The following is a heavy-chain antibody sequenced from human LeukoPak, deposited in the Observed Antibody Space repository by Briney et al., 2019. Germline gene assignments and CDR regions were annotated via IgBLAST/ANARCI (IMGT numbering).Heavy chain of an antibody. CDR1: GGSISSSTYY. D-gene: IGHD4-23*01. V-gene: IGHV4-39*07. J-gene: IGHJ4*02. Sequence: SETLSLTCSVSGGSISSSTYYWGWIRQPPGKGLEWIGEINHSGSTNYNPSLKSRVTISVDTSKNQFSLKLSSVTAADTAVYYCARGKGSSTVVTWGFLYWGQGTLVTVSS. CDR3: ARGKGSSTVVTWGFLY. CDR2: INHSGST.